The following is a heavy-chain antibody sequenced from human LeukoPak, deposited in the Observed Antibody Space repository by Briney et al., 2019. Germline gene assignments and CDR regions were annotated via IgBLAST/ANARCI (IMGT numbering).Heavy chain of an antibody. CDR3: ARQGGYSPVDY. V-gene: IGHV3-23*01. J-gene: IGHJ4*02. Sequence: GGSLRLSCAASGFTFSSYGMSWVRQAPGKGLEWVSAISGSGGSTYYADSVKGRFTISRDNAKNSLYLQMNSLRAEDTAVYYCARQGGYSPVDYWGQGTLVTVSS. CDR1: GFTFSSYG. D-gene: IGHD5-18*01. CDR2: ISGSGGST.